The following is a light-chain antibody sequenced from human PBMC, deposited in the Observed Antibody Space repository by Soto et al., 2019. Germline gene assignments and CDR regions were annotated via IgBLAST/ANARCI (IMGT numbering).Light chain of an antibody. J-gene: IGKJ2*01. Sequence: EIVLTQSPGTLSLSPGERATLSCRASQSVSSSYLAWYQQKPGQAPRLLIYGASTRATGIPGRFSGSGSGTDFTLTISSLQSEDFAVYYCQQYIDWPPYTFGQGTKVEIK. CDR1: QSVSSSY. CDR3: QQYIDWPPYT. V-gene: IGKV3-15*01. CDR2: GAS.